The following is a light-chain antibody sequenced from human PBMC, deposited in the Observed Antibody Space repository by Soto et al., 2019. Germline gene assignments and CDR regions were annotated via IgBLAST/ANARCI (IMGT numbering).Light chain of an antibody. CDR2: GNS. Sequence: QSVLTQPPSVSGAPGQRVTISCTGSSSNIGAGYDVHWYQQLPGTAPKLLIYGNSNRPSGVPDRFSGSKSGTSASLAITGLQAEDEADHYCQSYDSSPLFGGGTQLTVL. V-gene: IGLV1-40*01. CDR1: SSNIGAGYD. CDR3: QSYDSSPL. J-gene: IGLJ2*01.